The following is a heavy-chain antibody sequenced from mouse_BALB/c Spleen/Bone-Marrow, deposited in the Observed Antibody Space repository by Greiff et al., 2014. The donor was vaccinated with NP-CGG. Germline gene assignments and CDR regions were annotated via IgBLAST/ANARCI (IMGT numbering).Heavy chain of an antibody. D-gene: IGHD2-2*01. Sequence: VKLMESGAELVRPGSSVKISCKASGYAFSSYWMSWVKQRPGQGLEWIGQIYPGDGDINYNGKFKGKATLTADKSSSTAYMQLSSLTSEDSAVYFCARWLPAMDYWGQGTSVTVSS. CDR2: IYPGDGDI. J-gene: IGHJ4*01. CDR1: GYAFSSYW. CDR3: ARWLPAMDY. V-gene: IGHV1-80*01.